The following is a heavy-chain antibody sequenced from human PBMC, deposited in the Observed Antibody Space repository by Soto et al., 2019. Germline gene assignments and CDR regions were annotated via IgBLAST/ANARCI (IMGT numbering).Heavy chain of an antibody. D-gene: IGHD3-3*01. CDR3: AKDLYDFWSGYPPYNWFDP. V-gene: IGHV3-30*18. Sequence: GGSLRLSCAASGFTFSSYGMHWVRQAPGKGLEWVAVISYDGSNKYYAGSVKGRFTISRDNSKNTLYLQMNSLRAEDTAVYYCAKDLYDFWSGYPPYNWFDPWGQGTLVTVSS. CDR1: GFTFSSYG. J-gene: IGHJ5*02. CDR2: ISYDGSNK.